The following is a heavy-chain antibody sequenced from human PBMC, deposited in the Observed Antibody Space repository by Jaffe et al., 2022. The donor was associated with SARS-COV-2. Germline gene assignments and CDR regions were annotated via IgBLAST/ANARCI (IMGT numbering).Heavy chain of an antibody. Sequence: QVQLVQSGAEVKKPGASVKISCKASGYSFTSYAMHWVRQAPGQRLEWMGWINGGNGNTKYSQKFQGRVTINRDTSASTAYMELSSLKSEDTAVYYCTRGWGFDYGPGSRRFDPWGQGTLVTVSS. CDR3: TRGWGFDYGPGSRRFDP. CDR2: INGGNGNT. V-gene: IGHV1-3*01. CDR1: GYSFTSYA. J-gene: IGHJ5*02. D-gene: IGHD3-10*01.